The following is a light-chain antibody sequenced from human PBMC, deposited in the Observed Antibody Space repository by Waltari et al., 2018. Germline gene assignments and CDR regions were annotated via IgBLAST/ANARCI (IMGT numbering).Light chain of an antibody. CDR1: QDIGHN. CDR3: QHHVRLPAT. CDR2: ATS. J-gene: IGKJ1*01. V-gene: IGKV3-20*01. Sequence: IVLTQSPGTLSLSPGGRATLSCRASQDIGHNLAWYQQKPGQAPRLLIYATSTRAAGIPDRFSGSGSGADFSLTITRLEPEDFAVYYCQHHVRLPATFGQGTKV.